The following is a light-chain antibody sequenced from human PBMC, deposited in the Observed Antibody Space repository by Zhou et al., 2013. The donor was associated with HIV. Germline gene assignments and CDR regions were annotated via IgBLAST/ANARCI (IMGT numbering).Light chain of an antibody. CDR2: LGS. CDR3: MQALQTPWA. Sequence: DIVMTQSPLSLPVTPAEPASISCRSSQSLRHSNGYNYLHWYLQKPGQSPQLLIYLGSNRASGVPDRFSGSGSGTDFTLKISRVEAEDVGVYYCMQALQTPWAFGQGTKVEI. V-gene: IGKV2-28*01. CDR1: QSLRHSNGYNY. J-gene: IGKJ1*01.